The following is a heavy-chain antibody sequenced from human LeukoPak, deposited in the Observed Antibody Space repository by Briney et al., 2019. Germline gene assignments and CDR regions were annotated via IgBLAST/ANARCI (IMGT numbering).Heavy chain of an antibody. CDR2: IYYSGST. CDR3: ASVLAYCGGDCPDDAFDI. J-gene: IGHJ3*02. D-gene: IGHD2-21*02. Sequence: SETLSLTCTVSGGSISSYYWSWIRQPPGKGLEWIGYIYYSGSTNYNPSLKSRVTISVDTSKNQFSLKLSSVTAADTAVYYCASVLAYCGGDCPDDAFDIWGQGTMVTVSS. CDR1: GGSISSYY. V-gene: IGHV4-59*12.